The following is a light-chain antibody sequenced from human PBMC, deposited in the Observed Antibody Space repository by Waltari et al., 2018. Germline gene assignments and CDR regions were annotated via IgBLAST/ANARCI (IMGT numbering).Light chain of an antibody. Sequence: EIVLTQSPGTVSLSPGERATLSCRASQNVDNYVAWYQQSPGQTPKLLIYVATNRATGVPARFSGSGSGTDFTLTISGLEPEDFAVYYCQQRSSLLPVTFGGGTKVEIK. V-gene: IGKV3-11*01. CDR3: QQRSSLLPVT. CDR1: QNVDNY. J-gene: IGKJ4*01. CDR2: VAT.